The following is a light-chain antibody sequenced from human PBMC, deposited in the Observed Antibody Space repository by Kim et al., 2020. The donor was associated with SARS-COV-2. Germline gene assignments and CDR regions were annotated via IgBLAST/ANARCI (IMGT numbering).Light chain of an antibody. J-gene: IGKJ5*01. CDR1: QGISSY. CDR2: AAS. V-gene: IGKV1-9*01. CDR3: QQLNSYPVT. Sequence: IQLTQSPSSLSASVGDRVTITCRASQGISSYLDWYQQKPGKAPKVLIYAASTLQSGVPSRFSGSGSGTDFTLTISSLQPEDFATYYCQQLNSYPVTFGQGTRLEIK.